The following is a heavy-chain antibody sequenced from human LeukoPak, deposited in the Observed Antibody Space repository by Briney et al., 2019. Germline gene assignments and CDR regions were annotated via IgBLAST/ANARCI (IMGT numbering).Heavy chain of an antibody. CDR2: IYYSGST. V-gene: IGHV4-39*07. CDR1: GGSISSSSYY. D-gene: IGHD2-2*01. Sequence: KPSETLSLTCTVSGGSISSSSYYWGWIRQPPGKGLEWIGSIYYSGSTYYNPSLKSRVTISVDTSKNQFSLKLSSVTAADTAVYYCARDYLRRTIRSYQLLSPSLWGQGTLVTVSS. CDR3: ARDYLRRTIRSYQLLSPSL. J-gene: IGHJ4*02.